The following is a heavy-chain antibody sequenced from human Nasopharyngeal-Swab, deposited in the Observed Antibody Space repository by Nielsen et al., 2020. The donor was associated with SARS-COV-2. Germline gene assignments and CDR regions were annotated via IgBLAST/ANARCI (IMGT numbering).Heavy chain of an antibody. Sequence: SVKVSCKASGGTFSSYDISWVRQAPGQGLEWMGGIIPIFGTANYAQKFQGRVTITADESTSTAYMELSSLRSEDTAVYYCARTTGTSSPIYYYYYYMDVWGKGTTVTVSS. J-gene: IGHJ6*03. CDR2: IIPIFGTA. CDR1: GGTFSSYD. D-gene: IGHD1-1*01. CDR3: ARTTGTSSPIYYYYYYMDV. V-gene: IGHV1-69*13.